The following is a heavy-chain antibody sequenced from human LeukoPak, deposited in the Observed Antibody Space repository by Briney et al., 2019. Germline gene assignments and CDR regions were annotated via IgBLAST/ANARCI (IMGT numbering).Heavy chain of an antibody. CDR1: GFTFTDYW. J-gene: IGHJ4*01. CDR3: ARDGTAAGLYFDL. CDR2: IRQDGSEK. D-gene: IGHD6-13*01. Sequence: GGSLRLSCEVSGFTFTDYWMNWVRQAPGKGPEWVASIRQDGSEKTYVDSVKGRFAISRDNTKNSLSLQLNGLRAEDTAVYYCARDGTAAGLYFDLWGQGTLVTVSS. V-gene: IGHV3-7*01.